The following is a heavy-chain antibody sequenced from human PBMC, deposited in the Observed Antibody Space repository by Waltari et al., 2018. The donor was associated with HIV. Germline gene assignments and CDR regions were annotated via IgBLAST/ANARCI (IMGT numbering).Heavy chain of an antibody. CDR1: GGSISNGGYS. Sequence: QLQLQESGSGLVKPSQTLSLTCAVPGGSISNGGYSWSWIRQSPGKGLEWIGYIYHSGNIYQSGRTHYNPSLRSRVTISIDISKNQFSLSLTSVTAADTAMYYCATIPWGDNYFDPWGQGTLVSVSS. CDR2: IYHSGNI. V-gene: IGHV4-30-2*06. CDR3: ATIPWGDNYFDP. D-gene: IGHD3-16*01. J-gene: IGHJ5*02.